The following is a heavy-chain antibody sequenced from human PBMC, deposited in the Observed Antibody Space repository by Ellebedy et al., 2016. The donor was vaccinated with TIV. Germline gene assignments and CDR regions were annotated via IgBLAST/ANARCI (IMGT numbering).Heavy chain of an antibody. D-gene: IGHD2-8*01. Sequence: SLKISCAASGFTFDDYAMHWVRQAPGKGLEWVSGISWNSGSIGYADSVKGRFTISRDNAKNSLYLQMNSLRAEDTAVYYCAKDIVLMVYAEDWFDPWGQGTLVTVSS. CDR2: ISWNSGSI. CDR3: AKDIVLMVYAEDWFDP. CDR1: GFTFDDYA. V-gene: IGHV3-9*01. J-gene: IGHJ5*02.